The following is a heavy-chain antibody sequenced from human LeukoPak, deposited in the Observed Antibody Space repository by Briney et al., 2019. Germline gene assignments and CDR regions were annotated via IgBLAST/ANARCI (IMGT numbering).Heavy chain of an antibody. CDR1: GFLFSSSG. CDR2: INPSGGST. J-gene: IGHJ4*02. Sequence: GGSLRLSCAASGFLFSSSGMHWVRQAPGQGLEWMGIINPSGGSTSYAQKFQGRVTMTRDTSTSTVYMELSSLRSEDTAVYYCARGGWYYDSSGYYNFDYWGQGTLVTVSS. D-gene: IGHD3-22*01. V-gene: IGHV1-46*01. CDR3: ARGGWYYDSSGYYNFDY.